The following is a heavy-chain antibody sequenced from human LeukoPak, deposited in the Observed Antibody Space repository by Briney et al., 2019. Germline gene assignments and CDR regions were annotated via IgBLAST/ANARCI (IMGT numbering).Heavy chain of an antibody. J-gene: IGHJ4*02. Sequence: SETLSLTCTVSGYSISSGYYWGWIRQPPGKGLEWIGSIYHSGSTYYNPSLKSRVTISVDTSKNQFSLKLSSVTAADTAVYYCARGLDYYDSSGYGDYWGQGTLVTVSS. CDR2: IYHSGST. D-gene: IGHD3-22*01. CDR3: ARGLDYYDSSGYGDY. CDR1: GYSISSGYY. V-gene: IGHV4-38-2*02.